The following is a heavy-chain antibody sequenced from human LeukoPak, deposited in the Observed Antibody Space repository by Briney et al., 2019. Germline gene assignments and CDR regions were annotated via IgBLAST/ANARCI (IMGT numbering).Heavy chain of an antibody. CDR2: IYYSGST. D-gene: IGHD3-22*01. V-gene: IGHV4-39*01. CDR3: ARAGDSSGYYAYWYFDL. Sequence: SETLSLTCTVSGGSISSSSYYWGWIRQPPGKGLEWIGSIYYSGSTYYNPSLKSRVTISVDTSKNQFSLKLSSVTAADTAVYYCARAGDSSGYYAYWYFDLWGRGTLVTVSS. CDR1: GGSISSSSYY. J-gene: IGHJ2*01.